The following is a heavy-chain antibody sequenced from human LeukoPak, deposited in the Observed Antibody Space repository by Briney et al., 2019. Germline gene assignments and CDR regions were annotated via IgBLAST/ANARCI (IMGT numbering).Heavy chain of an antibody. Sequence: GGSLRLSCAASGFSLKSYAMPWVRQAPARVLERVAVISSDGSDKYYGDSVKGRLTISRDTSMNTLYLQMNSLRVEDTAVYYCAKDGGRVAAALDFWGQGTPVTVSS. J-gene: IGHJ4*02. CDR1: GFSLKSYA. V-gene: IGHV3-30*18. CDR3: AKDGGRVAAALDF. D-gene: IGHD6-13*01. CDR2: ISSDGSDK.